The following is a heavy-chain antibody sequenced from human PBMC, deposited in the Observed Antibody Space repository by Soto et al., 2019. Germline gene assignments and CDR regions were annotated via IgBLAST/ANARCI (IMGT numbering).Heavy chain of an antibody. CDR2: ISSSSSYT. CDR3: ARDRGLSSDWFDP. V-gene: IGHV3-11*06. CDR1: GFPFSDYY. Sequence: GGSLRLSCAASGFPFSDYYMSCMLQAPGKGLEWVSYISSSSSYTNYADSVKGRFAISRDNAKNSLYLQMNSLRAEDTAVYYCARDRGLSSDWFDPCAQGTLVTV. J-gene: IGHJ5*02.